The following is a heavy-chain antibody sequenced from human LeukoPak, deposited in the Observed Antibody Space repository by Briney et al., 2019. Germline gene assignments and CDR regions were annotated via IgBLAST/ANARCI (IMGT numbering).Heavy chain of an antibody. D-gene: IGHD1-1*01. CDR2: IYYSGST. J-gene: IGHJ2*01. CDR3: AGKYSPTWYFDL. Sequence: SETLSLTCTVYGGSISSYYWSWIRQPPGQGLEWIGYIYYSGSTNYNPSLKSRATISVDTSKNQFSLKLSSVTAADTAVYYCAGKYSPTWYFDLWGRGTLVTVSS. CDR1: GGSISSYY. V-gene: IGHV4-59*01.